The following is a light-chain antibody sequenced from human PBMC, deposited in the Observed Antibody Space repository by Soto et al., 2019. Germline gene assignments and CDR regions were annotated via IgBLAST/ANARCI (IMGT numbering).Light chain of an antibody. CDR2: GAS. V-gene: IGKV3-15*01. CDR1: QSVSSK. J-gene: IGKJ1*01. CDR3: QQYTNWWT. Sequence: EIVLTQPAATVSMSPGERATLSSRASQSVSSKLAWYQQKPGQAPRLLIYGASTRATGIPARFSGSGSGTEFTLTISSLQSEDFAVYYCQQYTNWWTFGQGTKVDIK.